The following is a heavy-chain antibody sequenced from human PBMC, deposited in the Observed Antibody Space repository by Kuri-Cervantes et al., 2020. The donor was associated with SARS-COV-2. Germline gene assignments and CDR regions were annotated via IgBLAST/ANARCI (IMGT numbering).Heavy chain of an antibody. CDR2: ISYDGSNK. D-gene: IGHD6-13*01. J-gene: IGHJ4*02. CDR1: RFSFSSYT. CDR3: AKSSSWYFDY. V-gene: IGHV3-30-3*01. Sequence: GGSLRLSCAASRFSFSSYTLHWVRQAPGKGLECVAVISYDGSNKYYADSVKGRFTISRDNSKNTLYLQMNSLRAEDTAVYYCAKSSSWYFDYWGQGTLVTVSS.